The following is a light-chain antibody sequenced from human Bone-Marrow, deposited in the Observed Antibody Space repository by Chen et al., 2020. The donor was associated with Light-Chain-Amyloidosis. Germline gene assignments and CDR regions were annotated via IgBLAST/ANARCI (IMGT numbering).Light chain of an antibody. CDR1: NLGPTS. J-gene: IGLJ3*02. V-gene: IGLV3-21*02. CDR3: QVWDRGSDRLV. CDR2: DAS. Sequence: SYVLTQPSSVSVAPGQTATIACGGNNLGPTSVQWYQQTPGQAPLLVVYDASVRPSGIPGRLSGSTAGNTATLTSGRVEEVDEADYYYQVWDRGSDRLVFGGGTKLTVL.